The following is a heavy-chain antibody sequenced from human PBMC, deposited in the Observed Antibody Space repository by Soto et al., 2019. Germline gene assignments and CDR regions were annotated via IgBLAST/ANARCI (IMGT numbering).Heavy chain of an antibody. D-gene: IGHD3-22*01. CDR3: ARGLVVVTTLLDY. CDR1: GGYISSSNYH. CDR2: MYHSGST. Sequence: TSETLSLTCTVSGGYISSSNYHWGWIRQPPGKGLEWIGSMYHSGSTYYNPSLKSRVTISVDTSKNQFSLKLSSVTAADTAVYYCARGLVVVTTLLDYWGQGTLVTVSS. V-gene: IGHV4-39*07. J-gene: IGHJ4*02.